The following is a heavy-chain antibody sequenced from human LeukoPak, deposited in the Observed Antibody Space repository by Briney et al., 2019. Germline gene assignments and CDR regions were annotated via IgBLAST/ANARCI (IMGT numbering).Heavy chain of an antibody. Sequence: PGGSLRLSCAASGFTFSSSAMSWVRQAPGKGLEWVSAISNNGGYTNYADSVKGRFTISRDNSKNALYLQMNSLRAEDTAVYYCAKLIAVADYWGQGTLVTVSS. CDR2: ISNNGGYT. CDR3: AKLIAVADY. CDR1: GFTFSSSA. D-gene: IGHD6-19*01. V-gene: IGHV3-23*01. J-gene: IGHJ4*02.